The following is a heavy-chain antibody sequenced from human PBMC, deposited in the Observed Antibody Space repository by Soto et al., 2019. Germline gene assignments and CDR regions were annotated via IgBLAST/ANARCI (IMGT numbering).Heavy chain of an antibody. CDR1: GGTFSSYA. CDR3: AREGGSNYYDSSGYYLFDY. CDR2: INPIFGTA. Sequence: QVQLVQSGAEVKKPGSSVKVSCKASGGTFSSYAISWVRQAPGQGLEWMGGINPIFGTANYAQKFQGRVTITADESTSTAYMELSSLRSEDTAVYYCAREGGSNYYDSSGYYLFDYWGQGTLVTVSS. J-gene: IGHJ4*02. D-gene: IGHD3-22*01. V-gene: IGHV1-69*01.